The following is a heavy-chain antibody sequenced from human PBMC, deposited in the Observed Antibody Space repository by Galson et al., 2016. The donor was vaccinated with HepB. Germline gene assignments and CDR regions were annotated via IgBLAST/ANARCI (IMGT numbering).Heavy chain of an antibody. CDR2: IIPISSAV. Sequence: SVKVSCKASGGPFGHFPLAWVRQAPGQGLEWMGGIIPISSAVNYAPKFQGRVTIIVDLSTSTAYMGLTSLTSEDTAVYYCARFVTSKWLDPWGQGTLVTVSS. J-gene: IGHJ5*02. V-gene: IGHV1-69*13. D-gene: IGHD2/OR15-2a*01. CDR3: ARFVTSKWLDP. CDR1: GGPFGHFP.